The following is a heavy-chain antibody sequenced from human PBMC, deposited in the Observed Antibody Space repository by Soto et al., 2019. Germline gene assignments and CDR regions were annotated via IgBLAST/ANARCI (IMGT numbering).Heavy chain of an antibody. J-gene: IGHJ4*02. V-gene: IGHV4-59*01. D-gene: IGHD3-9*01. CDR2: VYYSGTT. CDR1: GGSFSGYY. Sequence: SETLSLTCAVYGGSFSGYYWSWIRQPPGKRLGWIGYVYYSGTTNYNPSLKSRVTISIDMSKNQFSLRLSSVTAADTALYYCARTTAVPNTLRSRYFFDFWGQGTLVTVS. CDR3: ARTTAVPNTLRSRYFFDF.